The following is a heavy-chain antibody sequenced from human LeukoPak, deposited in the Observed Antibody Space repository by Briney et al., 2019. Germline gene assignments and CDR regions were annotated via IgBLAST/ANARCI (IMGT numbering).Heavy chain of an antibody. V-gene: IGHV3-30*02. CDR2: IRYDGSNK. CDR3: AKDRKAAAGRPYYFDY. CDR1: GFTFSSYA. J-gene: IGHJ4*02. D-gene: IGHD6-13*01. Sequence: PGGSLRLSCAASGFTFSSYAMHWVRQAPGKGLEWVAFIRYDGSNKYYADSVKGRFTISRDNSKNTLYLQMNSLRAEDTAVYYCAKDRKAAAGRPYYFDYWGQGTLVTVSS.